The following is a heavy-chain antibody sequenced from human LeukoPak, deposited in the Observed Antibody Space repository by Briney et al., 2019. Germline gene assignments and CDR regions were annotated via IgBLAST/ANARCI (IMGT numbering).Heavy chain of an antibody. J-gene: IGHJ6*02. CDR1: GFTVSSNY. CDR3: AKVSRGYCRGGTCYYYYGMDV. D-gene: IGHD2-15*01. CDR2: IYSGGST. Sequence: GGSLRLSCAASGFTVSSNYMSWVRQAPGKGLEWVSVIYSGGSTYYADSVKGRFTISRDNSKNTLYLQMNSLRAEDTAVYYCAKVSRGYCRGGTCYYYYGMDVWGQGTTVTVSS. V-gene: IGHV3-66*01.